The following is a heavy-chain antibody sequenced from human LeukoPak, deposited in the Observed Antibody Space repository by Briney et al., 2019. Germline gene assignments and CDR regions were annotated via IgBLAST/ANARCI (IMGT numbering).Heavy chain of an antibody. CDR3: ARLNYGDYGPSWDY. Sequence: GGSLRLSCAASGFTFSRYWMTWVRQAPGKGLEWVANIKPDGSESYYVDSVKGRFTISRDNAHNSLYLQMNSLRAEDTAVHYCARLNYGDYGPSWDYWGQGSLVTVSS. D-gene: IGHD4/OR15-4a*01. J-gene: IGHJ4*02. V-gene: IGHV3-7*02. CDR1: GFTFSRYW. CDR2: IKPDGSES.